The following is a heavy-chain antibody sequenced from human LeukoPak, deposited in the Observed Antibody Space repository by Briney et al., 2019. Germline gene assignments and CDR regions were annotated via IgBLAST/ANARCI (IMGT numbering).Heavy chain of an antibody. CDR3: ARGTVIVGDTGYYNGMDV. CDR2: IGNAGDP. V-gene: IGHV3-13*05. CDR1: GFTFSNYD. D-gene: IGHD1-26*01. Sequence: QPGGSLRLSCAASGFTFSNYDIHWVRQVTGKGLEWVSGIGNAGDPYYAGSVEGRFTISRENAKNSLYLQMNNLRAGDTAVYYCARGTVIVGDTGYYNGMDVWGQGTTVTVSS. J-gene: IGHJ6*02.